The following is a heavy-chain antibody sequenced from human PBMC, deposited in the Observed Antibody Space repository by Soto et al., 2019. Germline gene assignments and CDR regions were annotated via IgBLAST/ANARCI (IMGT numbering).Heavy chain of an antibody. D-gene: IGHD2-2*01. CDR3: ARDRAYCSSTSCPGGMDV. Sequence: SVKVSCKASGGTFSSYAISWVRQAPGQGLEWMGGIIPIFGTANYAQKFQGRVTITADESTGTAYMELSSLRSEDTAVYYCARDRAYCSSTSCPGGMDVWGQGTTVTVSS. V-gene: IGHV1-69*13. J-gene: IGHJ6*02. CDR1: GGTFSSYA. CDR2: IIPIFGTA.